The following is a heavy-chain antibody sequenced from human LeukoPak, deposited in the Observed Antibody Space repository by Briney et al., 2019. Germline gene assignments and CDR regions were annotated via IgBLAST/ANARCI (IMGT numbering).Heavy chain of an antibody. D-gene: IGHD6-19*01. J-gene: IGHJ4*02. CDR2: IYYSGST. CDR1: GGSISSSCYY. CDR3: VVSQKWLAFDY. Sequence: SETLSLTCTVSGGSISSSCYYWGWIRQPPGKGLEWIGSIYYSGSTYYNPSLKSRVTISVDTSKNQFSLKLNSVTAADTAVYYCVVSQKWLAFDYWGQGILVTVSS. V-gene: IGHV4-39*07.